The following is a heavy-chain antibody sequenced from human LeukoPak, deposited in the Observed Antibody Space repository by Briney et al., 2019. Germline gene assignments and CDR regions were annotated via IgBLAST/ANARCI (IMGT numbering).Heavy chain of an antibody. V-gene: IGHV4-34*01. CDR1: GGSFSDYY. CDR2: INHSGST. CDR3: ARGPTYYYDSSGYYD. D-gene: IGHD3-22*01. J-gene: IGHJ4*02. Sequence: SETLSLTCAVYGGSFSDYYWSWIRQPPGKGLEWIGEINHSGSTNYNPSLKSRVTISVDTSKNQFSLKLSSVTAADTAVYYCARGPTYYYDSSGYYDWGQGTLVTVSS.